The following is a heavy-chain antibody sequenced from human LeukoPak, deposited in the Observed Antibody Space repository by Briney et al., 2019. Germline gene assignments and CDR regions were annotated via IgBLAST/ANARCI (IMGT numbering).Heavy chain of an antibody. CDR2: IYYSGST. J-gene: IGHJ4*02. D-gene: IGHD1-26*01. CDR1: GGSISSSSYY. CDR3: ARHPYSGSSPGIDY. V-gene: IGHV4-39*01. Sequence: PSETLSLTCTVSGGSISSSSYYWGWIRQPPGKGLEWIGSIYYSGSTYYNPSLKSRVTISVDTSKNQFSLKLSSVTAADTAVYYCARHPYSGSSPGIDYWGQGTLVTVSS.